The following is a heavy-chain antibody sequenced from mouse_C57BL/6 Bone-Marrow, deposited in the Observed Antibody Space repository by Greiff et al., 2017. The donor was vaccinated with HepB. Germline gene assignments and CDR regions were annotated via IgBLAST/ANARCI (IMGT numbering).Heavy chain of an antibody. V-gene: IGHV7-1*01. D-gene: IGHD1-1*01. J-gene: IGHJ1*03. CDR3: ARDAILQRGYFDV. Sequence: EVQGVESGGGLVQSGRSLRLSCATSGFTFSDFYMEWVRQAPGKGLEWIAASRNKANDYTTEYSASVKGRFIVSRDTSQSILYLQMNALRAEDTAIYYCARDAILQRGYFDVWGTGTTVTVSS. CDR2: SRNKANDYTT. CDR1: GFTFSDFY.